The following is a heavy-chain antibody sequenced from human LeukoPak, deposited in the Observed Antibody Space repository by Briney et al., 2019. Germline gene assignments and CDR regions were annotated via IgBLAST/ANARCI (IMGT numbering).Heavy chain of an antibody. D-gene: IGHD3-3*01. J-gene: IGHJ4*02. V-gene: IGHV3-74*01. CDR3: TGIRVEAHQLEY. Sequence: GGSLRLSRAASGFTFSNYWMNWVRQAPGQGLVWLSRINDAGRDISYADSVKGRFTSSRDNAKNTLYLQMNSLRAEDTAVYYCTGIRVEAHQLEYWGQGTLVTVSS. CDR2: INDAGRDI. CDR1: GFTFSNYW.